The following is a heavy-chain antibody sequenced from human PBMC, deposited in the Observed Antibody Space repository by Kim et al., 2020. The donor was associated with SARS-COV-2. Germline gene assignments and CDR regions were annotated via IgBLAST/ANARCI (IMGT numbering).Heavy chain of an antibody. CDR2: IIPILGIA. Sequence: SVKVSCKASGGTFSSYAISWVRQAPGQGLEWMGRIIPILGIANYAQKFQGRVTITADKSTSTAYMELSSLRSEDTAVYYCARENYDFWSGYPYNWFGPWGQGNLVPVPS. V-gene: IGHV1-69*04. J-gene: IGHJ5*02. D-gene: IGHD3-3*01. CDR1: GGTFSSYA. CDR3: ARENYDFWSGYPYNWFGP.